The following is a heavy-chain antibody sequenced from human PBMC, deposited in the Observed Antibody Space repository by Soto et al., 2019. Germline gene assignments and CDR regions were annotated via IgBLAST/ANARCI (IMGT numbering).Heavy chain of an antibody. V-gene: IGHV1-69*13. CDR2: IIPIFGTA. J-gene: IGHJ6*02. Sequence: SVKVSCKASGGTFSSYAISWVRQAPGQGLKWMGGIIPIFGTANYAQKFQGRVTITADESTSTAYMELSSLRSEDTAVYYCARDKVTRDYYYYYGMDVWGQGTTVTVSS. CDR3: ARDKVTRDYYYYYGMDV. D-gene: IGHD4-4*01. CDR1: GGTFSSYA.